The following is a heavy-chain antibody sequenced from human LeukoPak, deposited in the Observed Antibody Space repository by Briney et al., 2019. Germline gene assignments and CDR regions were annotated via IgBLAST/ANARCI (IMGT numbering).Heavy chain of an antibody. CDR1: GFTLTTYW. D-gene: IGHD3-3*01. CDR3: ARGTARRYDFTPNP. V-gene: IGHV3-74*01. CDR2: LKSDGSST. Sequence: GGSLRLSCAASGFTLTTYWMHWVRQAPGKGLVWVSRLKSDGSSTSYADSVKGRFTISRDNAKNSLYLQMNSLRAEDTAVYYCARGTARRYDFTPNPWGQGTLVTVSS. J-gene: IGHJ5*02.